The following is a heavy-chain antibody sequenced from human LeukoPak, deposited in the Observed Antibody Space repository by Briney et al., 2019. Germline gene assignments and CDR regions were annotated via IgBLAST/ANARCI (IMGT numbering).Heavy chain of an antibody. CDR3: AREGRYDYVWGSYRHIDY. J-gene: IGHJ4*02. CDR1: GFTFSSYR. V-gene: IGHV3-74*01. CDR2: INSDGSST. D-gene: IGHD3-16*02. Sequence: GGSLRLSCAASGFTFSSYRMHWVRQAPGKGLVWVSRINSDGSSTSYADSVKGRFTISRDNAKNTLYLQMNSLRAEDTAVYYCAREGRYDYVWGSYRHIDYWGQGTLVTVSS.